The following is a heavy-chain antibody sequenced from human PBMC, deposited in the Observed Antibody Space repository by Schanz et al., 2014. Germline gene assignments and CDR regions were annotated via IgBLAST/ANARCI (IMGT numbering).Heavy chain of an antibody. D-gene: IGHD3-3*01. CDR1: EFTFSSYS. V-gene: IGHV3-7*01. CDR2: IKHDGSEK. Sequence: EVQLVESGGGLVQPGGSLRLSCEASEFTFSSYSMSWVRQAPGKGLEWVANIKHDGSEKYYVDSVKGRFTISRDNAKNSMYLEMNSLRAEDTAVFYCARVGGTYYDFWSGVPPTVMLDGFDIWGQGTMVTVS. CDR3: ARVGGTYYDFWSGVPPTVMLDGFDI. J-gene: IGHJ3*02.